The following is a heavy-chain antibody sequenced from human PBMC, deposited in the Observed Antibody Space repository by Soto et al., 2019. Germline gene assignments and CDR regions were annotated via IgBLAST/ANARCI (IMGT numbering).Heavy chain of an antibody. CDR1: GGSISSGDYY. CDR2: IYYSGST. CDR3: VRALGTANYYYYGMDV. Sequence: QVQLQESGPGLVKPSQTLSLTCTVSGGSISSGDYYWSWIRQPPGKGLEWIGYIYYSGSTYYNPSLKSRVTISVDTSKNQFSLKLNSVTAADTAVYYCVRALGTANYYYYGMDVWGQGTTVTVSS. J-gene: IGHJ6*02. V-gene: IGHV4-30-4*01. D-gene: IGHD1-1*01.